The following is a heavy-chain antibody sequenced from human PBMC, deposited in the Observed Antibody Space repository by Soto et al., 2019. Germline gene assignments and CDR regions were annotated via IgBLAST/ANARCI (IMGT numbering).Heavy chain of an antibody. J-gene: IGHJ3*02. V-gene: IGHV1-18*04. CDR1: GYTFTSYG. D-gene: IGHD2-21*02. CDR3: ARAFGGTYCGGDCSKDHDAFDI. CDR2: ISAYNGNT. Sequence: RASVKVSCKASGYTFTSYGISWVRQAPGQGREWMGWISAYNGNTNYAQKLQGRVTMTTDTSTSTAYMELSSLRSDDTAVYYCARAFGGTYCGGDCSKDHDAFDIWGQGTMVTVSS.